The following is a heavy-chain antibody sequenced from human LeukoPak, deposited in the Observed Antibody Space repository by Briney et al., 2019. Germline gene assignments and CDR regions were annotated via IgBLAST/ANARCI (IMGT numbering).Heavy chain of an antibody. J-gene: IGHJ4*02. CDR3: ATYYLDTSARD. CDR1: GYTFTGYY. V-gene: IGHV1-2*02. CDR2: INPNSGGT. Sequence: ASVKVSCKASGYTFTGYYMFWVRQAPGQGLEWMGWINPNSGGTNYAQKFQGRVTPTRDTSISTAYMELSRLRSDDTAVYYCATYYLDTSARDWGQGTLVTVSS. D-gene: IGHD3-22*01.